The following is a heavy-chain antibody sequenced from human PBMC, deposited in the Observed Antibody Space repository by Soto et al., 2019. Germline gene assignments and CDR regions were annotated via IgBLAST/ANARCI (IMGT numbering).Heavy chain of an antibody. Sequence: SETLSLTCTVSGASIGSSYWSWIRQPPGKGLEWIGYIFYSGSTNYSPSLNSRVSMSIDTSKNQFSLNLRSVTAADTAVYFCARVSTMTQLDYWGHGGRVTVAS. J-gene: IGHJ4*01. CDR3: ARVSTMTQLDY. CDR2: IFYSGST. D-gene: IGHD4-17*01. V-gene: IGHV4-59*01. CDR1: GASIGSSY.